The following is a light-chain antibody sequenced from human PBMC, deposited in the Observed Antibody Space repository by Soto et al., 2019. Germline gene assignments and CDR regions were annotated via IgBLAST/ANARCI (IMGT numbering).Light chain of an antibody. CDR3: QKRSLWPGT. CDR2: DIY. Sequence: EIVLTQSPATLSLSPGERATLSCRASQSVGTYLAWYPPNLGQAPSLLVHDIYRRATGIPDRFSGSGSETAVSHDIMSLAPDGFTIYFCQKRSLWPGTFGQGNTV. CDR1: QSVGTY. J-gene: IGKJ1*01. V-gene: IGKV3-11*01.